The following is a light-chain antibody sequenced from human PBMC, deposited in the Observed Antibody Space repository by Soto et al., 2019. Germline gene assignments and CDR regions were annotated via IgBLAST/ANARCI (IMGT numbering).Light chain of an antibody. CDR2: DVS. CDR3: SSYTSSSTVV. Sequence: QSVLTQPASVSGSPGQSLTISCTGTSSDVGGYNYVSWYPQHPGKAPKLMIYDVSNRPSGVSNRFSGSKSGNTVSLNISGLQAEDEADYYCSSYTSSSTVVFGGGTKVTVL. J-gene: IGLJ2*01. V-gene: IGLV2-14*01. CDR1: SSDVGGYNY.